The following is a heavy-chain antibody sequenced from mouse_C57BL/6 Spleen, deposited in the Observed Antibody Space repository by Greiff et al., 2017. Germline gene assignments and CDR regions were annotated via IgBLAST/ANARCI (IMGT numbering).Heavy chain of an antibody. J-gene: IGHJ4*01. Sequence: QVQLKQSDAELVKPGASVKISCKVSGYTFTDHTIHWMKQTPEQGLEWIGYIYPRAGSTKYNEKFKGKATLTADKSSRTAYMQLNSLTSGDSSVYFCASSDTTVSYYAMDYWGQGTSVTVSS. CDR3: ASSDTTVSYYAMDY. CDR1: GYTFTDHT. D-gene: IGHD1-1*01. CDR2: IYPRAGST. V-gene: IGHV1-78*01.